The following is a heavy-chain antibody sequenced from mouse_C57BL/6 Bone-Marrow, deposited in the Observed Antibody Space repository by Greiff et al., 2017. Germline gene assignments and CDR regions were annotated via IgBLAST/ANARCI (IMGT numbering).Heavy chain of an antibody. D-gene: IGHD2-1*01. CDR2: IDPSDSYT. CDR1: GYTFTSYW. CDR3: ASYGNYGY. J-gene: IGHJ2*01. Sequence: QVQLQQPGAELVKPGASVKLSCKASGYTFTSYWMQWVKQRPGQGLEWIGEIDPSDSYTNYNQKFKGKATLTVDTSSSTAYMQLSSLTSEDSAVYYCASYGNYGYWGQGTTLTVSS. V-gene: IGHV1-50*01.